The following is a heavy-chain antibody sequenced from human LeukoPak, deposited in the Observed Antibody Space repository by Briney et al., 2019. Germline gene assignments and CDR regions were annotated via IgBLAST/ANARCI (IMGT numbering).Heavy chain of an antibody. CDR2: IRYDGSNK. D-gene: IGHD5-18*01. Sequence: PGGSLRLSCAASGFTFSSYAMSWVRQAPGKGLEWVAFIRYDGSNKYYADSVKGRFTISRDNSKNTLYLQMNSLRAEDTAVYYCAKGTSYGYYYYYYMDVWGKGTTVTISS. V-gene: IGHV3-30*02. CDR3: AKGTSYGYYYYYYMDV. CDR1: GFTFSSYA. J-gene: IGHJ6*03.